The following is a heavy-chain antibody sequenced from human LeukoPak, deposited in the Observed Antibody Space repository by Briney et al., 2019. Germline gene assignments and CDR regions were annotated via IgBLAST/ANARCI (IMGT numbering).Heavy chain of an antibody. J-gene: IGHJ4*02. CDR2: LSASGGST. CDR1: GFTFSDYA. V-gene: IGHV3-23*01. CDR3: AKDSHLQQWLVGIDY. Sequence: GGSLRLSCAASGFTFSDYAMSWVRQAPGKGLEWVSALSASGGSTYYADSVKGRFTISRDNSKNTLYLQMNSLRAEDTAVYYCAKDSHLQQWLVGIDYWGQGTLVTVSS. D-gene: IGHD6-19*01.